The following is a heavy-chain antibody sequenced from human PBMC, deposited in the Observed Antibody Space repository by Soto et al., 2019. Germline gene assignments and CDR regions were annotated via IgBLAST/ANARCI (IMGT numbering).Heavy chain of an antibody. Sequence: QVQLQQWGAGLLKPSETLSLTCAVYGGSFSGYYWSWIRQPPGKGLEWIGEINHSGSTNYNPSLRSRVTISVATSKNQFSLKLSSVTAADTAVYYCAREPFWGIAAAATRHILTWYFDLWGRGTLVTVSS. D-gene: IGHD6-13*01. CDR1: GGSFSGYY. J-gene: IGHJ2*01. V-gene: IGHV4-34*01. CDR2: INHSGST. CDR3: AREPFWGIAAAATRHILTWYFDL.